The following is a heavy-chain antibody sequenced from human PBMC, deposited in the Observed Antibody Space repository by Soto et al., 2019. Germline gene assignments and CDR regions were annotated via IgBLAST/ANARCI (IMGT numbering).Heavy chain of an antibody. D-gene: IGHD1-1*01. J-gene: IGHJ3*02. CDR3: ARVERGTATTVVDAFDI. Sequence: QVQLQQWGAGLLKPSETLSLTCAVYGGFVSSGSYYWSWIRQPPGKGLEWIGEMSHSGGTHFNPSLKSRVTISVDTSTNQFYLKRSSVTAADTALYSCARVERGTATTVVDAFDIWGPGTMVTVSS. V-gene: IGHV4-34*01. CDR2: MSHSGGT. CDR1: GGFVSSGSYY.